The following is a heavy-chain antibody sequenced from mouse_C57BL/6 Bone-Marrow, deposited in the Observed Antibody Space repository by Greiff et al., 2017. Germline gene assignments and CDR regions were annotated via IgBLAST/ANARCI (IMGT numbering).Heavy chain of an antibody. J-gene: IGHJ4*01. CDR2: IDPSDSET. D-gene: IGHD2-3*01. CDR1: GYTFTSYW. CDR3: ARGYFAYYAMDY. V-gene: IGHV1-52*01. Sequence: VQLQQPGAELVRPGSSVKLSCKASGYTFTSYWMHWVKQRPIQGLEWIGNIDPSDSETHYNQKFKDKATLTVDKSSSTAYMQLSSLTSEDSAVYYGARGYFAYYAMDYWGQGTSVTVSA.